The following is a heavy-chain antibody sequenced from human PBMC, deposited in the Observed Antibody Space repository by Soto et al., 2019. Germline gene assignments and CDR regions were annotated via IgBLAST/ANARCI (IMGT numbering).Heavy chain of an antibody. CDR2: IYYSGNT. CDR3: AQALVFTGGDGFDI. Sequence: QVRLQEWGPGLVKPSQTLSLKCSVSGGSITTGGRYWSWIRQLPGKGLEWIGDIYYSGNTYYNASLTSRVAISVEAAKNQFSLKLGSVTAADTAVYYCAQALVFTGGDGFDIWGQGRLVTVSS. V-gene: IGHV4-31*02. J-gene: IGHJ3*02. CDR1: GGSITTGGRY. D-gene: IGHD1-1*01.